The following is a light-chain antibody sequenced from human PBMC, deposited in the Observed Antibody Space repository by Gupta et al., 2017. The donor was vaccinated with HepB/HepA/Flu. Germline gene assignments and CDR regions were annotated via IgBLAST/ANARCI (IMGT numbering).Light chain of an antibody. J-gene: IGLJ1*01. Sequence: SYVLTQPPSVSVAPGESARITCGGDNIGSRGVHWYQQRPDQAPVLVVYDRNDRPSGIPERFSGSRPGNTATLTISGVEAGDEADYYCQAWDSSSDYVFGTGTKVTVL. CDR2: DRN. V-gene: IGLV3-21*02. CDR3: QAWDSSSDYV. CDR1: NIGSRG.